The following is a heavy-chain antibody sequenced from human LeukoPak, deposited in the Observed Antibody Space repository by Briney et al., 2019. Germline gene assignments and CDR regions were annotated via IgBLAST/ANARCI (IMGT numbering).Heavy chain of an antibody. Sequence: ASVKVSCKASGYTLTSYDINWVRQATGQGLEWMGWMNPNSGNTGYAQKFQGRVTMTRNTSISTAYMELSSLRSEDTAVYYCARTLNYGSGSYSTNYYYYMDVWGKGTTVTISS. CDR2: MNPNSGNT. J-gene: IGHJ6*03. CDR3: ARTLNYGSGSYSTNYYYYMDV. V-gene: IGHV1-8*01. D-gene: IGHD3-10*01. CDR1: GYTLTSYD.